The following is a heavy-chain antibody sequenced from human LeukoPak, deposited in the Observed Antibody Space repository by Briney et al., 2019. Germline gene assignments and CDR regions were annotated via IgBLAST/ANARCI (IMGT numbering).Heavy chain of an antibody. V-gene: IGHV1-2*04. CDR3: ARSANLYYGSGSSNYGMDV. J-gene: IGHJ6*02. CDR2: INPNSGGT. CDR1: GYTFTGYY. D-gene: IGHD3-10*01. Sequence: GASVKVSCKASGYTFTGYYMHWVRQAPGQGLEWMGWINPNSGGTNYAQKFQGWVTMTRDTSISTAYMELNRLRSDDTAVYYCARSANLYYGSGSSNYGMDVWGQGTTVTVSS.